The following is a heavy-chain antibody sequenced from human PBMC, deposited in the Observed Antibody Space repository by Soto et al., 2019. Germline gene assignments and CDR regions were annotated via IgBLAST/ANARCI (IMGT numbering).Heavy chain of an antibody. CDR2: ISGSGSGT. D-gene: IGHD6-19*01. V-gene: IGHV3-23*01. CDR1: GFTFNSYT. J-gene: IGHJ4*02. CDR3: ARGMRYSSGWYAVYFDY. Sequence: EVQLLESGGGLVQPGGSLRRSCEASGFTFNSYTMSWVRQAPGKGLEWVSVISGSGSGTYYADSVKGRVTLSRDNSKDTLYLQMNSLRAEDTAVYYCARGMRYSSGWYAVYFDYWGQGTLVTVSS.